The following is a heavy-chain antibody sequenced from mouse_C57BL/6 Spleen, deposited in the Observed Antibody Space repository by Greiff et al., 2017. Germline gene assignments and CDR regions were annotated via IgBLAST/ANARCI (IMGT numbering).Heavy chain of an antibody. CDR1: GYTFTSYW. V-gene: IGHV1-55*01. CDR3: ASYCGSSLFAY. D-gene: IGHD1-1*01. Sequence: QVQLQQPGAELVKPGASVKMSCKASGYTFTSYWITWVKQRPGQGLAWIGDFYPGSGSTNYNEKFKSKATLTVDTSSSTAYMQLSSLTSEDAAVYYCASYCGSSLFAYWGQGTLVTVAA. J-gene: IGHJ3*01. CDR2: FYPGSGST.